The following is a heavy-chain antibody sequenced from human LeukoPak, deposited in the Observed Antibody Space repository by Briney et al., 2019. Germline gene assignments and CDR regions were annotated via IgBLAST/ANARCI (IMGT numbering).Heavy chain of an antibody. CDR2: IWYDGSNK. CDR1: GFTFSSYG. Sequence: GRSLRLSCAASGFTFSSYGMHWVRQAPGKGLEWVAVIWYDGSNKYYADSVKGRFTISRDNSKNTLYLQMNSLRAEDTDVYYCARARRYYGSGVKDAFEIWGQGTMVTVSS. D-gene: IGHD3-10*01. J-gene: IGHJ3*02. V-gene: IGHV3-33*01. CDR3: ARARRYYGSGVKDAFEI.